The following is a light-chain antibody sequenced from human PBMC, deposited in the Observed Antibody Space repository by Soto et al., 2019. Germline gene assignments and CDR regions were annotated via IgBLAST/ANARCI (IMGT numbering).Light chain of an antibody. J-gene: IGLJ1*01. CDR2: EVT. Sequence: QSVLTQPPSASGSPGQSVTISCTGTSSDVGGYNYVSWYQQHPGKAPKLMIYEVTKRPSGAPDRFSGSKSGNTASLTVSGLQAEDEADYYCSSYAGSSSVFGTGTKLTVL. CDR1: SSDVGGYNY. CDR3: SSYAGSSSV. V-gene: IGLV2-8*01.